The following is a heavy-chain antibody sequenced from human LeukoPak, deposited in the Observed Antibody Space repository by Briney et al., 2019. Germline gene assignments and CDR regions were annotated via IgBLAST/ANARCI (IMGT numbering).Heavy chain of an antibody. V-gene: IGHV3-33*01. D-gene: IGHD3-10*01. CDR1: GFTFSSYG. CDR3: ARDQSYYGSGRYIDY. J-gene: IGHJ4*02. Sequence: QAGGSLRLSCAASGFTFSSYGMHWVRQAPGKGLEWVAVIWYDGSNKYYADSVKGRFTISRDNSKNTLYLQMNSLRAEDTAVYYCARDQSYYGSGRYIDYWGQGTLVTVSS. CDR2: IWYDGSNK.